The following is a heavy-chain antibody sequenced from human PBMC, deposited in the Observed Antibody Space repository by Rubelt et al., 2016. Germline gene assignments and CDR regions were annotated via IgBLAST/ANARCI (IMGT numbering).Heavy chain of an antibody. Sequence: QVQLQQWGAGLLKPSETLSLTCAVYGGSFSGYYWSWIRQPPGKGLEWIGEINHSGSTNYNPSLKSRVTISVDTSKNQFSLKLSSVTAADTAVYYCARQSAVVTAEIDYWGQGTLVTVSS. J-gene: IGHJ4*02. CDR2: INHSGST. CDR1: GGSFSGYY. V-gene: IGHV4-34*01. D-gene: IGHD2-21*02. CDR3: ARQSAVVTAEIDY.